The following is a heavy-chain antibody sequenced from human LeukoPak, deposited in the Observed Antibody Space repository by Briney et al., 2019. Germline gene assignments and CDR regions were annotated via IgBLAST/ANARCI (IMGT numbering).Heavy chain of an antibody. CDR1: GGSISSYY. J-gene: IGHJ4*02. Sequence: SETLSLTCTVSGGSISSYYWSWIRQPPGKGLEWIGYIYYSGSTNYNPSLKSRVTISVDTSKNQFSLKLSSVTAADTAVYYCARQGDGYSVDYWGQGTLVIVSS. D-gene: IGHD5-24*01. V-gene: IGHV4-59*08. CDR2: IYYSGST. CDR3: ARQGDGYSVDY.